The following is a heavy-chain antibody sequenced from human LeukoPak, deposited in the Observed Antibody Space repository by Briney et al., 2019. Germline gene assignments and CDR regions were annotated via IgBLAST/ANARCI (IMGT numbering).Heavy chain of an antibody. J-gene: IGHJ4*02. CDR1: GYSFTSYW. Sequence: GESLKISCKGSGYSFTSYWIGWVRQMPGKGLEWMGIIYPGDSDTRYSPSFQGQVTISADKSISTAYLQWSSLKASDTAMYYCARGSRGYCSGGSCGSVDYWGQGTLVTVSS. CDR3: ARGSRGYCSGGSCGSVDY. V-gene: IGHV5-51*01. D-gene: IGHD2-15*01. CDR2: IYPGDSDT.